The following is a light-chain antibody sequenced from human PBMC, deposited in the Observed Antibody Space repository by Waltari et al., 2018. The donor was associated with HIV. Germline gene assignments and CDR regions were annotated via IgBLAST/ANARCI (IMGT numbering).Light chain of an antibody. CDR3: LLSYAGARPVV. Sequence: QAVVTQEPSLTVSPGGPVTLPRGSSPGAVHSGHPPYWFQQKPGQAPRTLIYDTNNKHSWTPARFSGSLLGGKAALTLSGALPEDEAKDYCLLSYAGARPVVFGGGTQLAVL. CDR1: PGAVHSGHP. CDR2: DTN. V-gene: IGLV7-46*01. J-gene: IGLJ2*01.